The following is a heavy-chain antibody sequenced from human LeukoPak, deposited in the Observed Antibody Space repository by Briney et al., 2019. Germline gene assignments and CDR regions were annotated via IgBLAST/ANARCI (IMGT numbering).Heavy chain of an antibody. D-gene: IGHD3-16*01. CDR1: GYSFTSYW. CDR3: ARPYDYVWGSYGY. V-gene: IGHV5-51*01. Sequence: GESLKISCKGSGYSFTSYWIGWVRPMPGKGLEWMGIIYPGDSDTRYSPSFQGQVTISAAKSISTAYLQWSSLKASDTAMYYCARPYDYVWGSYGYWGQGTLVTVSS. CDR2: IYPGDSDT. J-gene: IGHJ4*02.